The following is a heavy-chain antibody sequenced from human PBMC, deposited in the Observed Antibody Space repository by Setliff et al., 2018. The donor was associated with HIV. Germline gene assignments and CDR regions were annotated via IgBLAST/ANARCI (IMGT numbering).Heavy chain of an antibody. Sequence: ASVKVSCKASGYTFTSYDINWVRQAPGQGLEWMGIINPSSGWTSYAQKFQGRVTMTRDTSTSTVYMELSSLTSGDTAVYHCARDYFPHSRRNFGSGDYFHFWGRNPGSPSPQ. J-gene: IGHJ4*02. CDR2: INPSSGWT. D-gene: IGHD3-10*01. V-gene: IGHV1-46*01. CDR1: GYTFTSYD. CDR3: ARDYFPHSRRNFGSGDYFHF.